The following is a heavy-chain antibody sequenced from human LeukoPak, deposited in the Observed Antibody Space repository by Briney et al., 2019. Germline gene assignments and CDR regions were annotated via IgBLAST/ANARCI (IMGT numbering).Heavy chain of an antibody. J-gene: IGHJ4*02. Sequence: ASVKVSCKASGYTFTSYGINWVRQAPGQGLEWMGWISTYNGNTNYAQKLQGRVTMTTDTSTSTAYMELRSLRSDDTAVYYCARVSATGTHSDYWDQGTLVIVSS. CDR1: GYTFTSYG. CDR3: ARVSATGTHSDY. D-gene: IGHD1-1*01. V-gene: IGHV1-18*01. CDR2: ISTYNGNT.